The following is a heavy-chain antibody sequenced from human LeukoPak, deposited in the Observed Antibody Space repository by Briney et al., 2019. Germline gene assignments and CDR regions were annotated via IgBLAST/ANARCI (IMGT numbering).Heavy chain of an antibody. J-gene: IGHJ6*03. CDR3: ARGGYYDSSGYLPPHYYYMDV. CDR1: GGSISSGGYY. D-gene: IGHD3-22*01. V-gene: IGHV4-31*03. CDR2: IYYSGST. Sequence: SETLSLTCTVSGGSISSGGYYWSWIRQHPGKGLEWIGYIYYSGSTYYNPSLKSRVTISVDTSKNQFSLKLSSVTAADTAVYYCARGGYYDSSGYLPPHYYYMDVWGEGTTVTVSS.